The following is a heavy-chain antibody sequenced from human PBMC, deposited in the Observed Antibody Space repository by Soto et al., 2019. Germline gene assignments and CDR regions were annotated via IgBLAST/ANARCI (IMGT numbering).Heavy chain of an antibody. Sequence: GGSLRLSCAASGFTFSNAWMSWVRQAPGKGLEWVGRIKSKTDGGTTDYAAPVKGRFTISRDDSKNTLYLQMNSLKTEDTAVYYFTTGTGFCSSTSCYARYYYYYGMDVWGQGTTVTVSS. CDR1: GFTFSNAW. CDR3: TTGTGFCSSTSCYARYYYYYGMDV. V-gene: IGHV3-15*01. CDR2: IKSKTDGGTT. J-gene: IGHJ6*02. D-gene: IGHD2-2*01.